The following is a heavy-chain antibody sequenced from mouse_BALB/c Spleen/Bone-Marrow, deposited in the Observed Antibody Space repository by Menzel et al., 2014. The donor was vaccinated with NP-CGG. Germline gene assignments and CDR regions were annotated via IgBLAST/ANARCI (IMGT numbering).Heavy chain of an antibody. CDR2: IWGVGTT. Sequence: VKLVESGPGLVAPSRSLSITCTVSGFSLTDYGVSWIRQPPGKGLEWLGVIWGVGTTYYNSALKSRLSISKDNSKSQVFLKMNSLQTDDTAIYYCAKIYYDFDGFAHWGQGTLVTVSA. CDR1: GFSLTDYG. J-gene: IGHJ3*01. CDR3: AKIYYDFDGFAH. D-gene: IGHD2-4*01. V-gene: IGHV2-6-5*01.